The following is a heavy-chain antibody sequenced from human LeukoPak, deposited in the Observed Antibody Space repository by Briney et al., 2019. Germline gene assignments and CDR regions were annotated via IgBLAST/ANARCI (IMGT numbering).Heavy chain of an antibody. V-gene: IGHV5-51*01. CDR2: IYPGDSDT. J-gene: IGHJ4*02. CDR3: ARRIPDYGDDVIDY. Sequence: GGSPQLSCQGSGYRFTSYWIGWVRQMPGKGLEGMGIIYPGDSDTRYTPSFQGQVTISAVKAISTAYLQWSSLKASDTAMYYCARRIPDYGDDVIDYWGQGTLVTVSS. D-gene: IGHD4-17*01. CDR1: GYRFTSYW.